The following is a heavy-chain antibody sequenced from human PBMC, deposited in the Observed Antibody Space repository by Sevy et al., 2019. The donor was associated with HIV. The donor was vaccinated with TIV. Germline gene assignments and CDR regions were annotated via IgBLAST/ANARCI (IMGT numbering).Heavy chain of an antibody. J-gene: IGHJ6*03. CDR1: GGSISSYY. Sequence: SETLSLTCTVSGGSISSYYWSWIRQPPGKGLEWIGYIYYSGSTNYNPSLKSRVTISVDTSKNQFSLKLSSVTAADTAVYYCAREVKYSGYDSPDYYYYYMDVWGKWTTVTVSS. V-gene: IGHV4-59*01. CDR3: AREVKYSGYDSPDYYYYYMDV. D-gene: IGHD5-12*01. CDR2: IYYSGST.